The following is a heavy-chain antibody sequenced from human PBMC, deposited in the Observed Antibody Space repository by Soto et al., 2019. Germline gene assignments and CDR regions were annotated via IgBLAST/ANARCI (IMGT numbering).Heavy chain of an antibody. V-gene: IGHV3-23*01. CDR2: ISGSGGST. D-gene: IGHD3-10*01. J-gene: IGHJ4*02. Sequence: EVHLLESGGGLVQPGGSLRLSCAASGFIFSSYAMSWVRQAPGKGLEWVSAISGSGGSTYYADSVKGRFTISRDNSKXXXXXXXXXXXXXXXXXXXXXXXXXRVTMVRGVIHYWGQGTLVTVSS. CDR3: XXXXXRVTMVRGVIHY. CDR1: GFIFSSYA.